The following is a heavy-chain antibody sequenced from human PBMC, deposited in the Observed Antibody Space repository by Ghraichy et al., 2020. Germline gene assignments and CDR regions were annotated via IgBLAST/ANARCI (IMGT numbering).Heavy chain of an antibody. Sequence: SETLSLTCTVSGGSISSYYWSWIRQPPGKGLEWIGYIYYSGSTNYNPSLKSRVTISVDTSKNQFSLKLSSVTAADTAVYYCARAYGIRGVIIDEFDYWGQGTLVTVSS. CDR3: ARAYGIRGVIIDEFDY. CDR1: GGSISSYY. D-gene: IGHD3-10*01. J-gene: IGHJ4*02. V-gene: IGHV4-59*01. CDR2: IYYSGST.